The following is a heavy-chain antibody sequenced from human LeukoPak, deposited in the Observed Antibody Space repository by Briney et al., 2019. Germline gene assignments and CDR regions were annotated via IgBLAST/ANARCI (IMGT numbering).Heavy chain of an antibody. D-gene: IGHD4-17*01. CDR3: ARGGIFDYGDYFDY. V-gene: IGHV3-7*01. J-gene: IGHJ4*02. Sequence: PGGSLRLSCAASGFTFSSYWMSWVRQAPRKGLEWVANIKQDGSEKYYVDSVKGRFTISRDNAKNSLYLQMNSLRAEDTAVYYCARGGIFDYGDYFDYWGQGTLVTVSS. CDR2: IKQDGSEK. CDR1: GFTFSSYW.